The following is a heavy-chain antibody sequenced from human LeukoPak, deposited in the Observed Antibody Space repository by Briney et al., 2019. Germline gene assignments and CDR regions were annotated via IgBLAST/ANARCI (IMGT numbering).Heavy chain of an antibody. CDR3: ARDLAYCGGDCYFVDAFDI. Sequence: GSSVKVSCKASGGTFSSYAISWVRQAPGKGLEWMGGIIPIFGTANYAQKFQGRVTITADESTSTAYMELSSLRSEDTAVYYCARDLAYCGGDCYFVDAFDIWGQGTMVTVSS. CDR1: GGTFSSYA. D-gene: IGHD2-21*02. J-gene: IGHJ3*02. CDR2: IIPIFGTA. V-gene: IGHV1-69*01.